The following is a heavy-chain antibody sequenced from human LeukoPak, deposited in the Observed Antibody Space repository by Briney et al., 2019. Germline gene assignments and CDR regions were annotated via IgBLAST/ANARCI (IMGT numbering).Heavy chain of an antibody. CDR1: GGSVSSNIYY. D-gene: IGHD3-10*01. Sequence: SETLSLTCTVSGGSVSSNIYYWSWIRQPPGKGLEWIGYIYYSGSTNYNPSLKSRVTISVDTSKNQFSLKLSSVTAADTAVYYCARVGTYGSGSYLSWLDYWGQGTLVTVSS. CDR3: ARVGTYGSGSYLSWLDY. V-gene: IGHV4-61*01. CDR2: IYYSGST. J-gene: IGHJ4*02.